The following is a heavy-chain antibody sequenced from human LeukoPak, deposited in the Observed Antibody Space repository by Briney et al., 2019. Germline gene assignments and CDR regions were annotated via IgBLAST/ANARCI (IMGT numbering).Heavy chain of an antibody. J-gene: IGHJ4*02. CDR3: ARALTRISMVRGVSN. Sequence: GGSLRLSCAASGFTFSSYYMNWVRQAPGKGRGWVSYISSSGSTIYYADSVKGRFTISRDNAKNSLYLQMNSLRAEDTAVYYCARALTRISMVRGVSNWGQGTLVTVSS. V-gene: IGHV3-48*03. CDR1: GFTFSSYY. CDR2: ISSSGSTI. D-gene: IGHD3-10*01.